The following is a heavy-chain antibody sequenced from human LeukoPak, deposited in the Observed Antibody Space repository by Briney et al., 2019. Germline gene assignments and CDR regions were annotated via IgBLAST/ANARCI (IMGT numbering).Heavy chain of an antibody. CDR2: ISGSGGST. J-gene: IGHJ4*02. D-gene: IGHD2-2*01. CDR1: GFTFNIYA. CDR3: AKDAPVNIVVVPAANS. Sequence: PGGSLRLSCAASGFTFNIYAMSWVRQAPGKGLEWVSAISGSGGSTYYADSVKGRFTISRDNSKNTLYLQMNSLRAEDTAVYYCAKDAPVNIVVVPAANSWGQGTLVTVSS. V-gene: IGHV3-23*01.